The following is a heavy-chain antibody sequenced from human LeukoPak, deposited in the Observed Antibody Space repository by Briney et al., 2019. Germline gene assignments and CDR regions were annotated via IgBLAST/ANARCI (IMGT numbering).Heavy chain of an antibody. Sequence: GGSLRLSCAASGFTFSSYNMNWVRQAPGKGLEWVSSISSSSSYIYYADSVKGRFTISRDNAKNSLYLQMNSLRAEDTAVYYCARDGQWLDDNWFDPWGQGTLVTVSS. CDR3: ARDGQWLDDNWFDP. CDR1: GFTFSSYN. D-gene: IGHD6-19*01. V-gene: IGHV3-21*01. J-gene: IGHJ5*02. CDR2: ISSSSSYI.